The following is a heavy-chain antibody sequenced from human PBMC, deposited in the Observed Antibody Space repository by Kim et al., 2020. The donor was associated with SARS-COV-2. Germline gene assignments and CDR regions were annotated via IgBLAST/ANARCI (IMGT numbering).Heavy chain of an antibody. V-gene: IGHV1-8*01. CDR2: NRGKT. Sequence: NRGKTGYAQKFQGRGTMTRNTSISTAYMELSSLRSEDTAVYYCARGIGDYWGQGTLVTVSS. D-gene: IGHD1-26*01. CDR3: ARGIGDY. J-gene: IGHJ4*02.